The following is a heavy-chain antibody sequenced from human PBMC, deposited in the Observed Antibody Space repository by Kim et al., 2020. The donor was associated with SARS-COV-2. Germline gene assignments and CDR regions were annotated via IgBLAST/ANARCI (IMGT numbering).Heavy chain of an antibody. CDR1: GFTVSSYS. J-gene: IGHJ4*02. CDR3: ARGYCSISSCRYYFDS. V-gene: IGHV3-21*01. CDR2: MSSSSSYI. Sequence: GGSLRLSCAASGFTVSSYSMNWVRQAPGKGLEWVSSMSSSSSYIYYTDSVKGRFTISRDNAKNSVYLQMSGLRAEDTAVYFCARGYCSISSCRYYFDSWGQGTLVTVSS. D-gene: IGHD2-2*01.